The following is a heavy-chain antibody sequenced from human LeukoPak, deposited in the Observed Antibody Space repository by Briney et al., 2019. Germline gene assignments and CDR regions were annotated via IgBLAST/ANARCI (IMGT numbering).Heavy chain of an antibody. J-gene: IGHJ6*02. CDR1: GFTFSSYG. CDR2: IYSGSST. V-gene: IGHV3-66*01. Sequence: GGSLRLSCAASGFTFSSYGMHWVRQAPGKGLEWVSLIYSGSSTYYADSVKGRFSISRDNSKNTLYLQMNSLRAEDTAVYYCARTPPWDYYYGMDVWGQGTTVTVSS. CDR3: ARTPPWDYYYGMDV.